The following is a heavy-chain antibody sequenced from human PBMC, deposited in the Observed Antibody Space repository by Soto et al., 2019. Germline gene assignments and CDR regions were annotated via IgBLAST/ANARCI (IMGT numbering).Heavy chain of an antibody. CDR3: AKDMGIRAYYGMDV. CDR2: ISWNSGSI. V-gene: IGHV3-9*01. Sequence: GGSLRLSCAASGFTFDDYAMHWVRQAPGKGLEWVSGISWNSGSIGYADSVKGRFTISRDNAKNSLYLQMNSLRAEDTALYYCAKDMGIRAYYGMDVWGQGTTVTVSS. CDR1: GFTFDDYA. J-gene: IGHJ6*02. D-gene: IGHD3-3*02.